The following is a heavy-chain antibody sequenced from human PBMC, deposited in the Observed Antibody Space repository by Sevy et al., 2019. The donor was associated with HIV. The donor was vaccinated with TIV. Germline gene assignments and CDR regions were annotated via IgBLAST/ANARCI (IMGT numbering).Heavy chain of an antibody. Sequence: GGSLRLSCAASGFNIRVYWMLWVRQAPGKGLEWVATISYDGSNKHYADSVKGRFTISRDNFKNSLSLQMNSLRAEDTAMYYCALERLSSDVAEYFQNWGQGTLVTVSS. CDR2: ISYDGSNK. V-gene: IGHV3-30-3*01. D-gene: IGHD1-1*01. CDR3: ALERLSSDVAEYFQN. J-gene: IGHJ1*01. CDR1: GFNIRVYW.